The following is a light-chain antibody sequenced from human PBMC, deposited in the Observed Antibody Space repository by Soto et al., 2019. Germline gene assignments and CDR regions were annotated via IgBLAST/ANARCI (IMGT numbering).Light chain of an antibody. CDR1: QDIGNY. CDR3: QQYVDLPYT. J-gene: IGKJ2*01. V-gene: IGKV1-33*01. CDR2: DAS. Sequence: DIQMTQSPSSLSASVGDRVTITCQASQDIGNYLNWYQQKPGKAPKLLIYDASNLEPGVPFRFSGRGSGTDFPFTINSLQPEDLATYYCQQYVDLPYTFGQGTKLEIK.